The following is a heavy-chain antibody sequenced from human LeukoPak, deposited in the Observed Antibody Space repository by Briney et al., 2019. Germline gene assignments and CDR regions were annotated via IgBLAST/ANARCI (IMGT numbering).Heavy chain of an antibody. CDR2: MNPNSGNT. J-gene: IGHJ6*03. Sequence: ASVKVSCKASGGTFSSYDISWVRQAPGQGLEWMGWMNPNSGNTGYAQKFQGRVTMTRNTSISTAYMELSRLRSDDTAVYYCARDVPRYDFEGYMDVWGKGTTVTVSS. CDR3: ARDVPRYDFEGYMDV. D-gene: IGHD3-3*01. V-gene: IGHV1-8*02. CDR1: GGTFSSYD.